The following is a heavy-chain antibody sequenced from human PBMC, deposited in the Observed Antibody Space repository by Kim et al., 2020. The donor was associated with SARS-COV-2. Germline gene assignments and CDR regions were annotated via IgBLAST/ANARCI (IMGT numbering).Heavy chain of an antibody. D-gene: IGHD1-26*01. CDR3: ARDVGATGYYYMDV. J-gene: IGHJ6*03. Sequence: AQKFQGRVTMTRDTSISQAYMELSRLRSDDTAVYYCARDVGATGYYYMDVWGKGTTVTVSS. V-gene: IGHV1-2*02.